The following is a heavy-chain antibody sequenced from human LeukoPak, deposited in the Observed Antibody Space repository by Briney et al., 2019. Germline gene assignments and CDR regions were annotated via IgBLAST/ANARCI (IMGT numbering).Heavy chain of an antibody. CDR1: GYSFSSYW. D-gene: IGHD5-18*01. CDR3: ARQGSGYSPTYYYYMDV. V-gene: IGHV5-51*01. J-gene: IGHJ6*03. Sequence: GESLKISCKGSGYSFSSYWIGWVRQMPGKGLEWMGIIYPGDSDTRYSPSFQGQVTISADKSISTAYLQWSSLKASDTAMYYCARQGSGYSPTYYYYMDVWGKGTTVTISS. CDR2: IYPGDSDT.